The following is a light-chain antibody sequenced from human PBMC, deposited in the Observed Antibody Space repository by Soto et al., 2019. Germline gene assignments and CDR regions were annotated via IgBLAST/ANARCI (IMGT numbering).Light chain of an antibody. J-gene: IGKJ4*01. CDR3: KRYGSSRLT. V-gene: IGKV3-20*01. CDR1: QSVSSSY. CDR2: GAS. Sequence: EIVLTQSPGTLSLSPGERATLSCRASQSVSSSYLAWYQQKPGQAPRLLIYGASSRATGIPDRFSGSGSGTDFTLTISRLGAEDYAVCCCKRYGSSRLTCGGGTQVEIK.